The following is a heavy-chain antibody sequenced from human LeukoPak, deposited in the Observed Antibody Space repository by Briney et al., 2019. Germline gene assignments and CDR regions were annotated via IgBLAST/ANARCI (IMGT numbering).Heavy chain of an antibody. J-gene: IGHJ4*02. Sequence: SETLSLTCTVSGGSISSGYYWGWIRQPPGKGLEWIGSIYHSGSTYYNPSLKSRVTISVDTSKNQFSLKLSSVTAADTAVYYCARGGGYDPNFDYWGQGTLVTVSS. CDR2: IYHSGST. CDR1: GGSISSGYY. V-gene: IGHV4-38-2*02. CDR3: ARGGGYDPNFDY. D-gene: IGHD5-12*01.